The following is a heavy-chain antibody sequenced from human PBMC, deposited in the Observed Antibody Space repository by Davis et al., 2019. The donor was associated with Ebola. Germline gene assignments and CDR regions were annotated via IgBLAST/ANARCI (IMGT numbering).Heavy chain of an antibody. CDR3: ARELSVAGRPHFDY. D-gene: IGHD6-19*01. CDR2: IIPIFGTA. Sequence: SVKVSCKASGGTFSSYAISWVRQAPGQGLEWMGGIIPIFGTANYAQKFQGRVTITADESTSTAYMELSSLRSEDTAVYYCARELSVAGRPHFDYWGQGTLVTVSS. V-gene: IGHV1-69*13. J-gene: IGHJ4*02. CDR1: GGTFSSYA.